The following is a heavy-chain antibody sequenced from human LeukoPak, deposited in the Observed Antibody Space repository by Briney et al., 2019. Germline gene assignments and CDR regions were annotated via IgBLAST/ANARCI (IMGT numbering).Heavy chain of an antibody. J-gene: IGHJ3*02. Sequence: GGSLRLSCAASGFTFSTYSLNWVRQTPGKGLEWVSSISGSSSYIYYADSVKGRFTISRNNARNSLYLQMNSLSAEDTAVYYCARDQGVYCSGGSCTTFDIWGQGTMVTVSS. D-gene: IGHD2-15*01. V-gene: IGHV3-21*01. CDR2: ISGSSSYI. CDR1: GFTFSTYS. CDR3: ARDQGVYCSGGSCTTFDI.